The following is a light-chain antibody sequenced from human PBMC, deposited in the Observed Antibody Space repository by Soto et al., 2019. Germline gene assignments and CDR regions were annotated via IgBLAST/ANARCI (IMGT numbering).Light chain of an antibody. CDR2: RTS. J-gene: IGKJ1*01. CDR1: ESVSSSF. Sequence: EVVLTQSPGTLSLSPGERATLSCRASESVSSSFLTWYQQKPGQAPRLLIYRTSNRVTGIPDRFSGSGSGTDFTLTISGLEPEDFAVYFCQHYGNSLWTFGQGTKVEIK. CDR3: QHYGNSLWT. V-gene: IGKV3-20*01.